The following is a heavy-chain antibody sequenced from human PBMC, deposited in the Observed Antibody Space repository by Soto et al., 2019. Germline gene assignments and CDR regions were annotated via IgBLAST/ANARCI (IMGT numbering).Heavy chain of an antibody. J-gene: IGHJ4*02. CDR2: ISSSSSYT. CDR3: ARTPDCTNGVCSAGFDY. CDR1: GFTFSDYY. Sequence: GGSLRLSCAASGFTFSDYYMSWIRQAPGKGLEWVSYISSSSSYTNYADSVKGRFTISRDNAKSSLYLQMNSLRAEDTAVYYCARTPDCTNGVCSAGFDYWGQGTLVTVSS. D-gene: IGHD2-8*01. V-gene: IGHV3-11*06.